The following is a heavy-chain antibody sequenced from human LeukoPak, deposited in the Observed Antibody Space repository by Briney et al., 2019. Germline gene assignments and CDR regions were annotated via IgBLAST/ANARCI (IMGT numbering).Heavy chain of an antibody. D-gene: IGHD2-2*01. Sequence: SETLSLTCAVYGGSFSDYYWNWIRQPPGKGLEWIGEINARGDTNYNPSLESRVTISVDTSKNQFSLRLTSMIAADTALYYCARGQVPAARGYNWFDPWGQGTLVTVSS. CDR1: GGSFSDYY. CDR3: ARGQVPAARGYNWFDP. J-gene: IGHJ5*02. V-gene: IGHV4-34*01. CDR2: INARGDT.